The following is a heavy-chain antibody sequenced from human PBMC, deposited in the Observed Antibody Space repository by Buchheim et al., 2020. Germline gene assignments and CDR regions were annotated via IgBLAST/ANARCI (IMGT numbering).Heavy chain of an antibody. CDR2: ISYDGSNK. CDR1: GFTFSSYG. Sequence: QVQLVESGGGVVQPGRSLRLSCAASGFTFSSYGMHWVRQARGKGLEWVAVISYDGSNKYYADSVKGRFTISRDNSKNTLYLQMNSLRAEDTAVYYCAKDRVGDGYNSYFDYWGQGTL. V-gene: IGHV3-30*18. D-gene: IGHD5-24*01. J-gene: IGHJ4*02. CDR3: AKDRVGDGYNSYFDY.